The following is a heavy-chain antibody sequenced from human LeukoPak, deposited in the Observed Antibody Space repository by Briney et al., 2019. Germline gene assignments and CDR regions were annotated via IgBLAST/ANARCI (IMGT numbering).Heavy chain of an antibody. V-gene: IGHV4-59*12. Sequence: PSETLSLTCTVSGGSISSYYWSWIRQPPGKGLEWIGYIYYSGSTNYNPSLKSRVTISVDTSKNQFSLKLSSVTAADTAVYYCARERADGMDVWGQGTTVTVSS. CDR3: ARERADGMDV. J-gene: IGHJ6*02. CDR2: IYYSGST. CDR1: GGSISSYY.